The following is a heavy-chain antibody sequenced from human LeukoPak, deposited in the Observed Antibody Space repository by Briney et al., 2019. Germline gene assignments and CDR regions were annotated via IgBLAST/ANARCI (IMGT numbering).Heavy chain of an antibody. CDR3: AIHISSGGTYAHFDY. CDR2: IHYNGIA. CDR1: GGSISSYY. D-gene: IGHD1-26*01. J-gene: IGHJ4*02. Sequence: PSETLSLTCTVSGGSISSYYWSWIRQPPGKGLEWIGYIHYNGIANYSPSLKSRVTMSLDTSKNQVSLKLNSVSAADTAVYYCAIHISSGGTYAHFDYWGQGTLVTVSS. V-gene: IGHV4-59*08.